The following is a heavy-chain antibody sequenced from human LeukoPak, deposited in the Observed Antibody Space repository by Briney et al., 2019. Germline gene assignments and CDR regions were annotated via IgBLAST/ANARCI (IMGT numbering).Heavy chain of an antibody. CDR1: GGSISSSSYY. CDR2: IYYSGTT. Sequence: SETLSLTCTVSGGSISSSSYYWGWIRQPPGKGLEWIGSIYYSGTTYYNPSLKSRVTISVDTSKNQFSLKLSSVTAADTAVYYCARPTSSSGAFDIWGQGTMVTVSS. V-gene: IGHV4-39*01. CDR3: ARPTSSSGAFDI. J-gene: IGHJ3*02. D-gene: IGHD6-6*01.